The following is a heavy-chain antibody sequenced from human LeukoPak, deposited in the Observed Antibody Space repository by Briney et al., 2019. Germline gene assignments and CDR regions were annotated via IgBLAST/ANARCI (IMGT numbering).Heavy chain of an antibody. J-gene: IGHJ3*02. CDR3: ARIQGSDDAFDI. CDR1: GGSISSSSYY. D-gene: IGHD3-10*01. Sequence: SETLSLTCTVSGGSISSSSYYWGWIRQPPGKGLEWIGSIYYSGSTNYNPSLKSRVTISVDTSKNQFSLKLSSVTAADTAVYYCARIQGSDDAFDIWGQGTMVTVSS. CDR2: IYYSGST. V-gene: IGHV4-39*07.